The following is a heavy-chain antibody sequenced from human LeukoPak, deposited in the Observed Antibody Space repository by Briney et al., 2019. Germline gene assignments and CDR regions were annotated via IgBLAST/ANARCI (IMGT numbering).Heavy chain of an antibody. J-gene: IGHJ5*02. Sequence: SETLSLTCTVSDGSISGGTYYWSWIRQPAGKGLEWIGRISTTGSTNYNPSLKSRVTISVDTSKNQFSLKLSSVTAADTAVYYCARYRASSWYQRVLQTRNNWFDPWGQGTLVTVSS. D-gene: IGHD6-13*01. CDR2: ISTTGST. CDR1: DGSISGGTYY. CDR3: ARYRASSWYQRVLQTRNNWFDP. V-gene: IGHV4-61*02.